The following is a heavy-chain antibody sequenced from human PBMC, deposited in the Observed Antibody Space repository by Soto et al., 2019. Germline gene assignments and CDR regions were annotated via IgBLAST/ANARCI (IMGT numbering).Heavy chain of an antibody. J-gene: IGHJ6*02. V-gene: IGHV3-74*01. D-gene: IGHD6-13*01. CDR3: ARDRGIAAAGVYYGMDV. CDR1: GFTFSSYW. Sequence: GGSLRLSCAASGFTFSSYWMHWVRQAPGKGLVWVSRINSDGSSTSYADSVKGRFTISRDNAKNTLYLQMNSLRAEDTAVYYCARDRGIAAAGVYYGMDVWGQGTTVTVSS. CDR2: INSDGSST.